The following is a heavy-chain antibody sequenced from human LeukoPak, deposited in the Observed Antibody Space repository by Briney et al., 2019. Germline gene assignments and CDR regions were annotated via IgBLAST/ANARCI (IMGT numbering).Heavy chain of an antibody. D-gene: IGHD6-13*01. CDR3: ARVAAAGTGVYYYGMDV. CDR2: IYYSGST. CDR1: GVSISSYY. Sequence: SETLSLTCTVSGVSISSYYWNWIRQPPGKGLEWIGYIYYSGSTNYNPSLKSRVTISVDTSKKQFSLKLSSVTAADTAVYYCARVAAAGTGVYYYGMDVWGQGTTVTVSS. J-gene: IGHJ6*02. V-gene: IGHV4-59*01.